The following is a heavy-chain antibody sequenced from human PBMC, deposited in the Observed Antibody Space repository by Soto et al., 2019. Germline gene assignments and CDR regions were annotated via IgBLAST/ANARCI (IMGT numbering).Heavy chain of an antibody. V-gene: IGHV3-48*02. Sequence: GESLRLACAASRFTFSDYSMNWVRHAPGKGLEWLSFITSSTTTIYYADSVKGRFTISRDNAKNSLYLQMNSLRDEDTAVYFCARDRRTITAGIFDFWGQGTLVTVSS. CDR2: ITSSTTTI. J-gene: IGHJ4*02. CDR1: RFTFSDYS. CDR3: ARDRRTITAGIFDF. D-gene: IGHD1-20*01.